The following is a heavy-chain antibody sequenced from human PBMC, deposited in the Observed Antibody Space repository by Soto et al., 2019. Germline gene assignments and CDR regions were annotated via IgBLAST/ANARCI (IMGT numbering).Heavy chain of an antibody. J-gene: IGHJ6*02. V-gene: IGHV1-69*13. CDR1: GGTFGSYA. CDR2: IIPIFGTA. CDR3: ARDGLGGVVTPYGGGMDV. Sequence: ASVKVSCKASGGTFGSYAISWVRQAPGQGLEWMGGIIPIFGTANFVQKFQGRVTITADESTSTAYMELSSLRSEDTAVYYCARDGLGGVVTPYGGGMDVWGQGTTVTVSS. D-gene: IGHD3-3*01.